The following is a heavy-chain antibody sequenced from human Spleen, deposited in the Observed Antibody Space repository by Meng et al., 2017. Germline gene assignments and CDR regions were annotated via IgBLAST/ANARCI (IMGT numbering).Heavy chain of an antibody. CDR3: ARGPTTMAHDFDY. CDR2: FYHSGST. Sequence: QVGPRHGGAELLKPSETLSLIFVFSGGSCSNYVCRWLRQPPGTVLELIGEFYHSGSTNYNSSLESRATISVDTSQNNLSLKLSSVTAADSAVYYCARGPTTMAHDFDYWGQGTLVTVSS. CDR1: GGSCSNYV. D-gene: IGHD4-11*01. J-gene: IGHJ4*02. V-gene: IGHV4-34*01.